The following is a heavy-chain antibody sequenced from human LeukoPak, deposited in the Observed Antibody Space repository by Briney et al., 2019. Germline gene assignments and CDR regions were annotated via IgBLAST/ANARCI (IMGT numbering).Heavy chain of an antibody. CDR1: GGSISSYY. V-gene: IGHV4-4*07. J-gene: IGHJ4*02. Sequence: SSETLSLTCTVSGGSISSYYWSWIRQPAGKGLEWIGRIYTSGSTNYNPSLKSRVTMSVDTSKNQFSLKLSSVTAADTAVYYCARGRFITAAGTHFDYWGQGTLVTVSS. CDR3: ARGRFITAAGTHFDY. CDR2: IYTSGST. D-gene: IGHD6-13*01.